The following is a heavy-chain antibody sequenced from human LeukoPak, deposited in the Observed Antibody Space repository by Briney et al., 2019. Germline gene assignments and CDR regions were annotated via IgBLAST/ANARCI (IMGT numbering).Heavy chain of an antibody. CDR2: LYPSGSS. D-gene: IGHD3-16*02. Sequence: SETLSLTCTVSGASISSYYWSWIRQPAGKGLEWIWRLYPSGSSNYNPSLKSRVTISGDTSKNQFSMKLNSVTAADTAVYYCARDYINYDYVWGSYRRDSLDDAFDFWGQGSMVTVSS. V-gene: IGHV4-4*07. CDR1: GASISSYY. J-gene: IGHJ3*01. CDR3: ARDYINYDYVWGSYRRDSLDDAFDF.